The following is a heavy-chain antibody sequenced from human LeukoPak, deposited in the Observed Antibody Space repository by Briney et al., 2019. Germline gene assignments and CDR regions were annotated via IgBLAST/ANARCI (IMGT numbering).Heavy chain of an antibody. CDR3: ARDYYGSGSSFDY. CDR1: SGSISTSNYY. J-gene: IGHJ4*02. Sequence: SETLSLTCTVSSGSISTSNYYWSWIRQPPGKGLEWIGEINHSGSTNYNPSLKSRVTISVDTSKNQFSLKLSSVTAADTAVYYCARDYYGSGSSFDYWGQGTLVTVSS. D-gene: IGHD3-10*01. CDR2: INHSGST. V-gene: IGHV4-39*07.